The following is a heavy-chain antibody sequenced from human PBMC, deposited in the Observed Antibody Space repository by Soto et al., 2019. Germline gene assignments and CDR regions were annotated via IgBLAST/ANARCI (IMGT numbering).Heavy chain of an antibody. D-gene: IGHD3-10*01. CDR1: GFPFSSYA. Sequence: PGGSLRLSCSASGFPFSSYAMSWVRQAPGKGLEWVSSISGGGASTEYADSVKGRFTISRDTSKNMVYLQMNNLRADDTAVYYCAKDRGYYFGSGSYYDAFAIWGQGTTVTVS. J-gene: IGHJ3*02. CDR2: ISGGGAST. V-gene: IGHV3-23*01. CDR3: AKDRGYYFGSGSYYDAFAI.